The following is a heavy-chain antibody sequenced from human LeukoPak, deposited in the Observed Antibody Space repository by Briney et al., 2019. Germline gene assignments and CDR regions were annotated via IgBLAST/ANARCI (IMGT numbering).Heavy chain of an antibody. CDR3: ARDTQKYCSSTSCYPGGWFDP. V-gene: IGHV1-2*02. CDR2: INPNNGDT. J-gene: IGHJ5*02. Sequence: ASVKVSCKASGYSFSGYHINWVRQASGQGPERMGWINPNNGDTDYAKAFQGRVTMTRDTSISTAYMELNRLRSDDTAMYYRARDTQKYCSSTSCYPGGWFDPWGQGTLVTVSS. CDR1: GYSFSGYH. D-gene: IGHD2-2*01.